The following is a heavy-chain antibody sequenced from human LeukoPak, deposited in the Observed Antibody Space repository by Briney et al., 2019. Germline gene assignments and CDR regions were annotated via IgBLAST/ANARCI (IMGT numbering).Heavy chain of an antibody. D-gene: IGHD6-6*01. CDR3: ARIGYSSSSTDY. CDR1: RFTFSNYW. J-gene: IGHJ4*02. V-gene: IGHV3-7*01. CDR2: IKQDGGVK. Sequence: GGSLRLSWPASRFTFSNYWMSWVGKAQGKGLEWVANIKQDGGVKYYVDSVKGRFTISRDNAKNSLYLQMNSLRAEDTAVYYCARIGYSSSSTDYWGQGTLVTVSS.